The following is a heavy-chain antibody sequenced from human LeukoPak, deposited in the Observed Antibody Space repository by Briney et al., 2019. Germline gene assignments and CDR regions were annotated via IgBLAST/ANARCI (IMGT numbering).Heavy chain of an antibody. CDR3: ARGVPALKWLRFDY. D-gene: IGHD5-12*01. Sequence: VKVSCKASGGTFSSYAISWVRQAPGQGLEWMGGIIPIFGTANYAQKFQGRVTITTDESTSTAYMELSSLRSEDTAVYYCARGVPALKWLRFDYWGQGTLVTVSS. J-gene: IGHJ4*02. V-gene: IGHV1-69*05. CDR1: GGTFSSYA. CDR2: IIPIFGTA.